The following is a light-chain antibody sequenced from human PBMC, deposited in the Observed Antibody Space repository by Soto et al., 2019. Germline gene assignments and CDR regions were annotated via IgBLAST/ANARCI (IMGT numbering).Light chain of an antibody. V-gene: IGKV2-28*01. CDR1: RSLLHSNGYTY. CDR2: WGS. J-gene: IGKJ3*01. CDR3: MQALQTQLT. Sequence: DIVMTHSPLSLPVTPGEPASISCRSSRSLLHSNGYTYLDWYLQKPGQSPQLLIYWGSNRASGVPDRSSGSGSGKDFTLKTSRVEAEDVGVYYCMQALQTQLTFLPGPKVDIX.